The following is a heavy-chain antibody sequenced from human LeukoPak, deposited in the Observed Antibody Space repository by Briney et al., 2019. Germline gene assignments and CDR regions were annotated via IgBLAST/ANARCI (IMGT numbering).Heavy chain of an antibody. CDR2: ISSGGRTI. CDR1: GFTFSDYY. CDR3: ARVYYYGMDV. J-gene: IGHJ6*02. Sequence: GGSLRLSCAASGFTFSDYYMTWIRRAPGKGLEWVSYISSGGRTIYYADSVKGRFTISRDNAKNSLYLQMNSLRVEDMAVYYCARVYYYGMDVWGQGTTVTVSS. V-gene: IGHV3-11*01.